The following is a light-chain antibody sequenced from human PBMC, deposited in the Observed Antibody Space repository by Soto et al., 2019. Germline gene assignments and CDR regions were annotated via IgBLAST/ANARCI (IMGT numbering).Light chain of an antibody. J-gene: IGKJ1*01. CDR1: QSVSSNY. V-gene: IGKV3-20*01. Sequence: EIVLTQSPGTLSLSPGERATLSCRASQSVSSNYLAWYQQKPGQAPRLLIYAASRRATGIPDRFSGSGSGTDFTLTIRRLEPEDFAVYYCEQYSSLPRTFGQGTKVDI. CDR3: EQYSSLPRT. CDR2: AAS.